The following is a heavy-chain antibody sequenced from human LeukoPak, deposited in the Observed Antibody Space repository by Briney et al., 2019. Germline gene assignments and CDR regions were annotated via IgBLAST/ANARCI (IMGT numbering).Heavy chain of an antibody. CDR1: GGSISSYY. D-gene: IGHD4-23*01. J-gene: IGHJ4*02. Sequence: SETLSLTCTVSGGSISSYYWSWIRQPPGKRLEWIGYICYSGSTNYNPPLKSRVTMAVDTSKKQFSLKLSSVTAADTAVYYCARGRDGGNYTPLDYWGQGTLVTVSS. V-gene: IGHV4-59*01. CDR3: ARGRDGGNYTPLDY. CDR2: ICYSGST.